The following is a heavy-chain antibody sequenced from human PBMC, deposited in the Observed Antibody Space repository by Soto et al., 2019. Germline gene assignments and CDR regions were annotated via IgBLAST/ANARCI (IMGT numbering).Heavy chain of an antibody. CDR3: ARDRDFWTGYEYYYYAMDV. Sequence: QVQLVQSGSEVKKPGASVKVSCKASGYSFTSYYLHWVRQAPGQGLEWMGIINPTSTSASYAQKFQGRVTMTRDTSTSTVYMELSTLRSEDTAVYYCARDRDFWTGYEYYYYAMDVWGQGTTVTVSS. V-gene: IGHV1-46*01. J-gene: IGHJ6*02. CDR1: GYSFTSYY. CDR2: INPTSTSA. D-gene: IGHD3-3*01.